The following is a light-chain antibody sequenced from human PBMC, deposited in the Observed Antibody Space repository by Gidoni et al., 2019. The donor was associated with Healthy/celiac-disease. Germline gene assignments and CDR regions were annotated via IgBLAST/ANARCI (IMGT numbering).Light chain of an antibody. CDR1: PSVSSN. J-gene: IGKJ1*01. CDR2: GAS. Sequence: EIVMTQSPATLSVSPGEGATLYCRASPSVSSNLAWYQRKPGQAPRLLIYGASTRATAIPARFSGSGSGTEFTLTISSLQSEDFAVYYCQQYNNWPKTFGQGTKVEIK. V-gene: IGKV3-15*01. CDR3: QQYNNWPKT.